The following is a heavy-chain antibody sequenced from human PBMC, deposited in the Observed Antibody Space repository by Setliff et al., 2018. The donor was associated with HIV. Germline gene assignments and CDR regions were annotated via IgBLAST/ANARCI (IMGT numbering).Heavy chain of an antibody. CDR1: GYSISSDYC. D-gene: IGHD3-22*01. CDR2: MCHGGNNN. J-gene: IGHJ4*02. V-gene: IGHV4-38-2*01. Sequence: SETLSLTCAVSGYSISSDYCWGWIRQPPGKGLEWIGNMCHGGNNNYYNPSLKSRVTISVDTSKNQFSLKLSSVTAADTAVYYCARVYDSSGYYYDRIFDYWGQGTLVTVSS. CDR3: ARVYDSSGYYYDRIFDY.